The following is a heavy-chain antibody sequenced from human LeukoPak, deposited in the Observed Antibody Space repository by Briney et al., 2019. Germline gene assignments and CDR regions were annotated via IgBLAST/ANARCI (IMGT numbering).Heavy chain of an antibody. V-gene: IGHV1-2*02. J-gene: IGHJ4*02. CDR1: GYTFTDYY. D-gene: IGHD2-15*01. CDR2: ITPKNGGT. CDR3: ARGSWGSLKSPDS. Sequence: ASVKLSCKASGYTFTDYYIHWVRQAPGQGLEWMGWITPKNGGTNYAQKFQGRVSMTGDTSITTAYMELSSLRSDDTAVYYCARGSWGSLKSPDSWGQGTLVTVSS.